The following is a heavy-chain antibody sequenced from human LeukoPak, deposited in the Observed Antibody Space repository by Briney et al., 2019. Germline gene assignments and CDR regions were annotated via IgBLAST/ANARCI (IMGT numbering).Heavy chain of an antibody. V-gene: IGHV1-46*01. CDR2: INPSGGST. D-gene: IGHD3-10*01. CDR3: ARVSVTNYYGSGSYSDNDY. CDR1: GYTFTSYY. Sequence: ASVKVSCKASGYTFTSYYMHWVRQAPGQGLEWMGIINPSGGSTSYAQKFQGRVTMTRDTSTSTVYMELSSLRSEDTAVYYCARVSVTNYYGSGSYSDNDYWGQGTLVTVSS. J-gene: IGHJ4*02.